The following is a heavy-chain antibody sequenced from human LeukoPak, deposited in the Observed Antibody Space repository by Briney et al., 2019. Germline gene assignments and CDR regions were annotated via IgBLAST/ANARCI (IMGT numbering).Heavy chain of an antibody. D-gene: IGHD3-10*01. V-gene: IGHV3-9*01. CDR2: ISWNSGSV. CDR1: GFTLSSYW. J-gene: IGHJ4*02. CDR3: AKDHYYGSGNYLDY. Sequence: TGGSLRLSCAASGFTLSSYWMNWVRQAPGKGLEWVSGISWNSGSVGYADSVKGRFTISRDNAKNSLYLQMNSLRAEDTALYYCAKDHYYGSGNYLDYWGQGTLVTVSS.